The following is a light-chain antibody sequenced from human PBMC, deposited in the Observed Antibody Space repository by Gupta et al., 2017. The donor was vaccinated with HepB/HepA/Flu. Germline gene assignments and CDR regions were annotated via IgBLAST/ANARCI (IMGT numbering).Light chain of an antibody. J-gene: IGKJ4*01. CDR2: GAS. CDR3: QQDCSSLLT. Sequence: EIVLTQSPGTLSLSPGERATLSCRASRSVSSSYLAWYQQKPGQTPRLLIYGASSRATGIPDRFSGSGSGTDFTLTISRREPEDFAVYYCQQDCSSLLTFGGGTKVEIK. V-gene: IGKV3-20*01. CDR1: RSVSSSY.